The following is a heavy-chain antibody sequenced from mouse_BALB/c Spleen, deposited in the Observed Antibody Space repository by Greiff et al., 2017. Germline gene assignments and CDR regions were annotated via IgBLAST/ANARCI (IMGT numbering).Heavy chain of an antibody. CDR2: IDPANGNT. Sequence: EVQLQESGAELVKPGASVKLSCTASGFNIKDTYMHWVKQRPEQGLEWIGRIDPANGNTKYDPKFQGKATITADTSSNTAYLQLSSLTSEDTAVYYCASRLAYWGQGTLVTVSA. J-gene: IGHJ3*01. V-gene: IGHV14-3*02. CDR1: GFNIKDTY. CDR3: ASRLAY.